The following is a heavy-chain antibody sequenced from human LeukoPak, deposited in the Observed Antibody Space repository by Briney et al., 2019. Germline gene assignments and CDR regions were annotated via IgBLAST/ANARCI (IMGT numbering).Heavy chain of an antibody. CDR3: ARGRGSGHKENWFDP. V-gene: IGHV1-8*01. Sequence: ASVKSPSKPPGATSTPNILNWLDKPTGKGLGWREWMNPNSGNTGYTQKFQGRVTMTRNTSISTAYMELSSLRSEDTAVYYCARGRGSGHKENWFDPWGQGTLVTVSS. CDR2: MNPNSGNT. J-gene: IGHJ5*02. D-gene: IGHD6-19*01. CDR1: GATSTPNI.